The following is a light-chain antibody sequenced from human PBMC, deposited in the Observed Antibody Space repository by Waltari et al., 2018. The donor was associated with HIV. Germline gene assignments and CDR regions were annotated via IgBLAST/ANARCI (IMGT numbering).Light chain of an antibody. CDR1: SSNIGSNT. Sequence: QSVLTQPPSASGTPGQRVTISCSGSSSNIGSNTVNWYHQLPGTAPKLLIYTNNQLPSGVPDRFSGSKSGTSASLAISGLQSEDEADYYCAAWDDSLNGWVFGGGTKLTVL. V-gene: IGLV1-44*01. CDR3: AAWDDSLNGWV. CDR2: TNN. J-gene: IGLJ3*02.